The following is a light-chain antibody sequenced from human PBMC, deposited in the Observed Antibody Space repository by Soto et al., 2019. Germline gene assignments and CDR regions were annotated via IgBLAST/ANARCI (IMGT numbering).Light chain of an antibody. J-gene: IGKJ1*01. CDR2: GAS. V-gene: IGKV3-20*01. Sequence: LRESGGTLRFLTGKRFNLSCRASQSVSSTYLAWYHHKPGQAPRLLIYGASSRAAGIPDRFSGSGSGTDFTLTICSLQPDDFATYYCQQYNIYSEGFGEG. CDR3: QQYNIYSEG. CDR1: QSVSSTY.